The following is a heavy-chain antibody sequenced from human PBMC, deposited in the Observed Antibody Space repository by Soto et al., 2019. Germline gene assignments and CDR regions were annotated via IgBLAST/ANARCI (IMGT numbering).Heavy chain of an antibody. CDR2: IYYSGST. V-gene: IGHV4-31*03. D-gene: IGHD6-19*01. CDR3: ARAFRPSSGWLEYLQH. J-gene: IGHJ1*01. Sequence: PSETLSLTYTVSGGSISSGGYYWSWIRQHPGKGLEWIGYIYYSGSTYYNPSLKSRVTISVDTSKNQFSLKLSSVTAADTAVYYCARAFRPSSGWLEYLQHWGQGTLVTVSS. CDR1: GGSISSGGYY.